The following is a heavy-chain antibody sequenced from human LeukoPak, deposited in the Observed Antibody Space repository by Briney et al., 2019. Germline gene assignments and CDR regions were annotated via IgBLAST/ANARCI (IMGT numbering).Heavy chain of an antibody. V-gene: IGHV1-24*01. J-gene: IGHJ4*02. CDR2: FYPEDGET. Sequence: ASVKVSCKVSGYTLTELSMHWVRQAPGKGLEWMGGFYPEDGETIYAQKLQGRVTMTEDTSTDTAYMELSSLRSEDTAVYYCATLYGSGSYSDYWGQGTLVTVSS. D-gene: IGHD3-10*01. CDR3: ATLYGSGSYSDY. CDR1: GYTLTELS.